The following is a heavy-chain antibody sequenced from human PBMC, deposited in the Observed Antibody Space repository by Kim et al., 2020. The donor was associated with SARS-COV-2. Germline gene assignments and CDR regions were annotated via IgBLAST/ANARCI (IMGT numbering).Heavy chain of an antibody. D-gene: IGHD2-15*01. V-gene: IGHV1-69*04. J-gene: IGHJ5*02. Sequence: SVKVSCKASGGTFSSYAISWVRQAPGQGLEWMGRIIPILGIANYAQKFQGRVTITADKSTSTAYMELSSLRSEDTAVYYCAGDCSGGSCYPPWGQGTLVTVSS. CDR1: GGTFSSYA. CDR3: AGDCSGGSCYPP. CDR2: IIPILGIA.